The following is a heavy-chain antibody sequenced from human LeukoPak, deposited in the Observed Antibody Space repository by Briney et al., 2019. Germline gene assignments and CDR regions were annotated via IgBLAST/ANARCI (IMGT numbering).Heavy chain of an antibody. D-gene: IGHD1-26*01. J-gene: IGHJ4*02. CDR2: ISGVNGNT. V-gene: IGHV1-18*01. CDR1: GYTFTSYG. Sequence: ASVKVSCKASGYTFTSYGISWVRQAPGQGLEWMGWISGVNGNTNYVQKLQGRVTMTTDTSTSTAYMELRSLRSDDTAVYYCARPSGSYAYFDYWGQGTLVTVSS. CDR3: ARPSGSYAYFDY.